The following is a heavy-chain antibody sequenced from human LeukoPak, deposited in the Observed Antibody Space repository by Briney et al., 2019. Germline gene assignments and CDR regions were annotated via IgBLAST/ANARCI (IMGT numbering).Heavy chain of an antibody. D-gene: IGHD6-13*01. J-gene: IGHJ4*02. CDR2: IWHDGSNK. CDR3: ARLSSSRYFDY. CDR1: GFTFSSYG. V-gene: IGHV3-33*01. Sequence: PGGSLRLSCAASGFTFSSYGMHWVRQAPGKGLEWVAVIWHDGSNKYYADSVKGRFTISRDNSKNTLYLQMNSLRAEDTAVYYCARLSSSRYFDYWGQGTLVTVSS.